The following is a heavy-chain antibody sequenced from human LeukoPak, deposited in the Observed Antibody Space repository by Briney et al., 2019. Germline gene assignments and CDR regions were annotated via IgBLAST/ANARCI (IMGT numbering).Heavy chain of an antibody. Sequence: GSLRLSCAASGFTFSSYWMSWIRQPPGKGLEWIAYIYYSGSTDYNPSLKSRVTISLDTSKNQFSLKLSSVTAADTAVYHCARHDPIVGTPDAFDIWGQGTMVTVSS. D-gene: IGHD1-26*01. CDR3: ARHDPIVGTPDAFDI. CDR1: GFTFSSYW. J-gene: IGHJ3*02. CDR2: IYYSGST. V-gene: IGHV4-59*08.